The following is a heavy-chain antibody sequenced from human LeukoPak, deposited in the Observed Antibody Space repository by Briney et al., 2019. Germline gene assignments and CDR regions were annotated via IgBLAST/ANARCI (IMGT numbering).Heavy chain of an antibody. Sequence: ASVKVSCKASGYTFTSYGISWVRQAPGQGLEWMGWISAYNGNTNYARKLQGRVTMTTDTSTSTAYMELRSLGSDDTAVYYCARDDIAAAPYPFDYWGQGTLVTVSS. CDR1: GYTFTSYG. J-gene: IGHJ4*02. CDR2: ISAYNGNT. V-gene: IGHV1-18*04. CDR3: ARDDIAAAPYPFDY. D-gene: IGHD6-13*01.